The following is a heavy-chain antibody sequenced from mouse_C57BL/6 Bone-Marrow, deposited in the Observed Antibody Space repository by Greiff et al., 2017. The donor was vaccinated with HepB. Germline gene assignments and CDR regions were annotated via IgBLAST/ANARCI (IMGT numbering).Heavy chain of an antibody. J-gene: IGHJ2*01. V-gene: IGHV5-17*01. CDR2: ISSGSSTI. CDR1: GFTFSDYG. D-gene: IGHD2-3*01. Sequence: DVHLVESGGGLVKPGGSLKLSCAASGFTFSDYGMHWVRQAPEKGLEWVAYISSGSSTIYYADTVKGRFTISRDNAKNTLFLQMTSLRSEDTAMYYCARRRSLYDGYYDYFDYWGQGTTLTVSS. CDR3: ARRRSLYDGYYDYFDY.